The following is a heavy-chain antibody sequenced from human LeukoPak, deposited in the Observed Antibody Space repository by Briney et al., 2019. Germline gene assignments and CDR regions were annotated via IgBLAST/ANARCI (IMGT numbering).Heavy chain of an antibody. D-gene: IGHD7-27*01. CDR3: ASRKLGNDY. Sequence: SETLSLTCAVYGGAFSGYYWSWIRQPPGKGLEWIGEINHSGSTNYNPSLKSRVTISADTSKNQFSLNLSSVTAADTAVYYCASRKLGNDYWGQGTLVTVSS. CDR1: GGAFSGYY. V-gene: IGHV4-34*01. CDR2: INHSGST. J-gene: IGHJ4*02.